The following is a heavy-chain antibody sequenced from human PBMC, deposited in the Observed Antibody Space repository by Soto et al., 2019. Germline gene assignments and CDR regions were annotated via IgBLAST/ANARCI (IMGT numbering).Heavy chain of an antibody. CDR3: ARLCAQEIDP. CDR2: IYYSGST. D-gene: IGHD2-21*01. CDR1: GGSISSYY. V-gene: IGHV4-59*08. Sequence: PSETLSLTCTVSGGSISSYYWNWIRQPPGKGLEWIGYIYYSGSTYYNPSLKSRVTISVDTSKNQFSPKLSSVTAAYTAVYYCARLCAQEIDPWGQGTLVTVSS. J-gene: IGHJ5*02.